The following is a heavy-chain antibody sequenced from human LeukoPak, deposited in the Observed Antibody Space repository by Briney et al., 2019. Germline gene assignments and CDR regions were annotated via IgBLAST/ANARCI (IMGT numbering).Heavy chain of an antibody. Sequence: GASVKVSCKASGYTFTSYDINWVRQATGQGLEWMGWMNPNSGNTGYAQKFQGRVTITRNTSISTAYMELSSLRSEDTAVYYCARDGYGDYVGVLDYWGQGTLVTVSS. J-gene: IGHJ4*02. CDR3: ARDGYGDYVGVLDY. CDR2: MNPNSGNT. D-gene: IGHD4-17*01. CDR1: GYTFTSYD. V-gene: IGHV1-8*03.